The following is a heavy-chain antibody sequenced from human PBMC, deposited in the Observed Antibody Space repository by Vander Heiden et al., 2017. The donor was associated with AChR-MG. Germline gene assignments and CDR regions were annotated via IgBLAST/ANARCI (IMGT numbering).Heavy chain of an antibody. J-gene: IGHJ4*02. CDR1: GFSFSTCS. Sequence: EVQLVESGGGLVKPGGSLRLSCAASGFSFSTCSMNWVRQTPGKGLEWVASISWSSSHSYYADSVKGRFTISRDNAKNSLYLQMNSLTAEDAAVYYCARDGSGWSRDYWGQGTLVTVSS. D-gene: IGHD6-19*01. CDR2: ISWSSSHS. V-gene: IGHV3-21*01. CDR3: ARDGSGWSRDY.